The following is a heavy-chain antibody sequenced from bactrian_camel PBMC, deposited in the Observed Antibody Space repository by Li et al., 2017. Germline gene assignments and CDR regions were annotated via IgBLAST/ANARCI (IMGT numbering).Heavy chain of an antibody. CDR2: INSVGKT. J-gene: IGHJ4*01. Sequence: QLVESGGGSVQPGGSLRLSCTASGFTFDDSEMGWFSQAPGIECELVSTINSVGKTYYLDSVKGRFTISQDNAKNTLYLQMNSLKPEDTAMYYCAADCAYCSGGYCPIPSGSEYNYWGQGTQVTVS. D-gene: IGHD2*01. CDR1: GFTFDDSE. V-gene: IGHV3S60*01. CDR3: AADCAYCSGGYCPIPSGSEYNY.